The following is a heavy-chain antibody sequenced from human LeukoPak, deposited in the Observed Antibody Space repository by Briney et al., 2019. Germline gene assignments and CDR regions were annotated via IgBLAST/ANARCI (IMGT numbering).Heavy chain of an antibody. CDR3: ATIAVTGELDY. CDR2: MSYDGSIK. Sequence: GKSLRLSCVATGFALSHYAMHWVRQAPGKGLEWVSLMSYDGSIKYYAESVKGRFTISRDNSKNTLYLQMNSLRVEDMGVYYCATIAVTGELDYWGQGTPVTVSS. CDR1: GFALSHYA. J-gene: IGHJ4*02. V-gene: IGHV3-30*04. D-gene: IGHD3-9*01.